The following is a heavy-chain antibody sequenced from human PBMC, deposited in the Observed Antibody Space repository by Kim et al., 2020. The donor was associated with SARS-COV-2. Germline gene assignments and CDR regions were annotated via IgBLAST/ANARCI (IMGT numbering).Heavy chain of an antibody. CDR1: GGSISSSSG. V-gene: IGHV4-4*02. CDR2: IYHSGST. Sequence: SETLSLTCAVSGGSISSSSGWSWVRQPPGKGLEWIGEIYHSGSTNYNPSLKSRVTISVDKSKNQFSLKLSSVTAADTAVYYCARAGGSGSWGYFDYWGQGTLVTVSS. J-gene: IGHJ4*02. D-gene: IGHD3-10*01. CDR3: ARAGGSGSWGYFDY.